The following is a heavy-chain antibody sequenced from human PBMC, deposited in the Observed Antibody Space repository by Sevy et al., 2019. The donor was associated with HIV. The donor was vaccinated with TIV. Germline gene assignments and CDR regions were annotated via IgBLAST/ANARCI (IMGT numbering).Heavy chain of an antibody. CDR2: ISYDGSNK. J-gene: IGHJ4*02. CDR3: ARDHYDSSGYYGY. Sequence: GGSLRLSCAASGFTFSSYAMHWVRQAPGKGLEWVAVISYDGSNKYYADSVKGRFTISRDNSKNTLYRQMNSLRAEDTAVYYCARDHYDSSGYYGYWGQGTLVTVSS. CDR1: GFTFSSYA. V-gene: IGHV3-30-3*01. D-gene: IGHD3-22*01.